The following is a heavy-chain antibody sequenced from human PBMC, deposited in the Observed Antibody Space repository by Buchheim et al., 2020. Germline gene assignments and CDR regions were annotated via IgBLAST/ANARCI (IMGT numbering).Heavy chain of an antibody. CDR1: GFTFSSYA. D-gene: IGHD2-21*02. Sequence: QVQLVESGGGVVQPGRSLRLSCAASGFTFSSYAMHWVRQAPGKGLEWVAVISYEGSNKYYADSVKGRFTISRDNSKKTLYLQMNSPRAEDTAVYYCARDSVVTAIPVYYFDYWGQGTLVTVSS. CDR2: ISYEGSNK. J-gene: IGHJ4*02. V-gene: IGHV3-30*04. CDR3: ARDSVVTAIPVYYFDY.